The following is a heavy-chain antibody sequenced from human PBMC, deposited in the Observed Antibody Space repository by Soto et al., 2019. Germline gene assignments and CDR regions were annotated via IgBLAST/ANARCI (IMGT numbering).Heavy chain of an antibody. J-gene: IGHJ4*02. CDR3: ARRPTAYSSGWYYFDY. CDR1: GGTFSSYA. V-gene: IGHV1-69*01. Sequence: QVQLVQSGAEVKKPGSSVKVSCKASGGTFSSYAFSWVRQAPGQGLEWMGGIIPIFGTANYAQKFQGRVTITADESTSTAYMELSSLRSEDTAVYYCARRPTAYSSGWYYFDYWGQGTLVTVSS. CDR2: IIPIFGTA. D-gene: IGHD6-19*01.